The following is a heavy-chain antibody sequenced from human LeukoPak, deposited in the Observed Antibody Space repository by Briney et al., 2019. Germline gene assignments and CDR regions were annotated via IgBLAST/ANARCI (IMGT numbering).Heavy chain of an antibody. V-gene: IGHV4-31*03. CDR3: ARNRVDTAMVQRGYYFDY. CDR2: IYYSGST. Sequence: SETLSLTCTVSGVSISSGGYYWSWIRQHPGKGLEWIGYIYYSGSTYYNPSLKSRVTISVDTSKNQFSLKLSSVTAADTAVYYCARNRVDTAMVQRGYYFDYWGQGTLVTVSS. D-gene: IGHD5-18*01. CDR1: GVSISSGGYY. J-gene: IGHJ4*02.